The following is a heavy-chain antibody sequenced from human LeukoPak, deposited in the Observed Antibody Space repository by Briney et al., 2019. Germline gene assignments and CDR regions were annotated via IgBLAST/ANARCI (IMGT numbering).Heavy chain of an antibody. J-gene: IGHJ5*02. CDR2: IIPILGIA. Sequence: ASVTVSCTASGGTFISYAISWVRQAPGQGLEWMGRIIPILGIANCAQKFQGRVTITADKSTSTASMELSSLRSEDTAVYYCARDSSLSSSYNWFDPWGQGTLVTVSS. CDR3: ARDSSLSSSYNWFDP. D-gene: IGHD6-13*01. V-gene: IGHV1-69*04. CDR1: GGTFISYA.